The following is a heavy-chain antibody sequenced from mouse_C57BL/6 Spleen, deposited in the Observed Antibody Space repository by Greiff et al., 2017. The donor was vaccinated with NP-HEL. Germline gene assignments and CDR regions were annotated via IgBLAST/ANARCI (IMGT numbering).Heavy chain of an antibody. CDR2: IRNPAHLSTT. J-gene: IGHJ4*01. CDR3: ARSPLLDAMDY. V-gene: IGHV7-3*01. CDR1: GFTFTAYY. Sequence: EVQVVESGGGLVQPFGSLLLSCASSGFTFTAYYMRWVRPPPGQALAWLGFIRNPAHLSTTEYSASVKGRFTISRDNSQSILYLQMNALRAEDSATYYCARSPLLDAMDYWGQGTSVTVSS. D-gene: IGHD2-1*01.